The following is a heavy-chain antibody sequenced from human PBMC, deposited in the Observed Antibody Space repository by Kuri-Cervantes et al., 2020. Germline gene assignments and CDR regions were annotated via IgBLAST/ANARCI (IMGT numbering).Heavy chain of an antibody. CDR2: INHSGST. V-gene: IGHV4-34*01. CDR3: AREFKWSGWFES. J-gene: IGHJ5*01. Sequence: SETLSLTCAVYGGSFSGYYWSWIRQPPGKGLEWIGEINHSGSTNYNPSLRSRVTISVDTSNNQFFLKVNSVIAADTAVYYCAREFKWSGWFESWGQGTLVTVSS. CDR1: GGSFSGYY. D-gene: IGHD2-15*01.